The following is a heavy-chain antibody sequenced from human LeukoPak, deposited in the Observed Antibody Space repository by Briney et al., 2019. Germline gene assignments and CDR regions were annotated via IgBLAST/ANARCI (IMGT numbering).Heavy chain of an antibody. Sequence: GGSLRLSCAASGFTFSSYGMHWVRQAPGKGLEWVAFIRYDGSNKYYADSVKGRFTISRDNSKNTLYLQMNSLRAEDTAVYYCAKGRFIVAPTGPFDYWGQGTLVTVSS. CDR1: GFTFSSYG. CDR3: AKGRFIVAPTGPFDY. CDR2: IRYDGSNK. D-gene: IGHD5-12*01. V-gene: IGHV3-30*02. J-gene: IGHJ4*02.